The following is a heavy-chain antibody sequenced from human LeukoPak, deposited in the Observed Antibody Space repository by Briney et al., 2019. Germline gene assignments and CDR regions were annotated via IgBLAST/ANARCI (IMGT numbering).Heavy chain of an antibody. J-gene: IGHJ4*02. CDR3: ARYKYSSSFIDY. CDR1: GGSISSYY. CDR2: IYYSGST. D-gene: IGHD6-19*01. V-gene: IGHV4-59*01. Sequence: NPSQTLSLTCTVSGGSISSYYWSWIRQPPGKGLEWIGYIYYSGSTNYNPSLKSRVTISVDTSKNQFSLKLSSVTAADTAVYYCARYKYSSSFIDYWGQGTLVTVSS.